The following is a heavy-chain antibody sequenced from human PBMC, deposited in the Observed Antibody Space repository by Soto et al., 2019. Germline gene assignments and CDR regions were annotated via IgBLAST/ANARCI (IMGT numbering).Heavy chain of an antibody. V-gene: IGHV1-46*03. CDR1: GYTFTSYY. Sequence: GSVKVSCKASGYTFTSYYMHWVRQAPGQGLEWMGIINPSGGSTSYAQKFQGRVTMTRDTSTSTVYMELSSLRSEDTAVYYCARAGGIVVVPADNWFDPWGQGTLVTVSS. D-gene: IGHD2-2*01. CDR2: INPSGGST. CDR3: ARAGGIVVVPADNWFDP. J-gene: IGHJ5*02.